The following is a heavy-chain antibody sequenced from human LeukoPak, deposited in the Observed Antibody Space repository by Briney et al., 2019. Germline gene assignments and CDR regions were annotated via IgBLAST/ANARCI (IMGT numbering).Heavy chain of an antibody. V-gene: IGHV4-59*08. CDR2: LAYSGST. CDR3: ARHPVGPGGMDV. D-gene: IGHD3-16*01. CDR1: GGSISSYY. Sequence: PSETLSLTCTVSGGSISSYYWSWIRQPPGKGLEWIGYLAYSGSTQYSPSLKSRVTISIDTSNNQFSLRLDSVTAADTAVYFCARHPVGPGGMDVWGHGTTVLVSS. J-gene: IGHJ6*02.